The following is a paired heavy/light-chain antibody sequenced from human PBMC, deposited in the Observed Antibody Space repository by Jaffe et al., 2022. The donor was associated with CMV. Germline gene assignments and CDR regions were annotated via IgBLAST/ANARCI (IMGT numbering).Light chain of an antibody. CDR2: GAS. Sequence: EIVMTQSPATLSVSPGERATLSCRASQSVSSNLAWYHQKPGQAPRLLIYGASTRATDIPASFSGSGSGTEFTLTISSLQSEDFGVYYCHQYNKWPRTFGQGTKVEIK. V-gene: IGKV3-15*01. CDR1: QSVSSN. J-gene: IGKJ1*01. CDR3: HQYNKWPRT.
Heavy chain of an antibody. CDR2: IYDRGNT. D-gene: IGHD6-6*01. J-gene: IGHJ6*02. CDR1: GGSIRSAGHY. CDR3: VRDRREQLAIGGFYYYGMDV. V-gene: IGHV4-31*03. Sequence: QVQLQESGPGLVKPSQTLSLTCSVSGGSIRSAGHYWTWIRQHPEKGLEWIGCIYDRGNTLYNPSLKSRVTISADTSRSQFSLKLTSVTAADTAVYYCVRDRREQLAIGGFYYYGMDVWGQGTTVIVSS.